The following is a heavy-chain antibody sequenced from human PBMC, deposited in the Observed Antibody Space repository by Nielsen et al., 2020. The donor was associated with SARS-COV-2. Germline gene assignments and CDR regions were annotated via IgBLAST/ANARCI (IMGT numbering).Heavy chain of an antibody. V-gene: IGHV1-46*01. CDR2: INPSGGST. J-gene: IGHJ6*03. CDR3: ARDESSIAARPGYYYYYMDV. D-gene: IGHD6-6*01. CDR1: GYTFTSYY. Sequence: VSVKVSCKASGYTFTSYYMHWVRQAPGQGLEWMGIINPSGGSTSYAQKFQGRVTMTRDTSTSTVYMELSSLRSEDTAVYYCARDESSIAARPGYYYYYMDVWGKGTTVTVSS.